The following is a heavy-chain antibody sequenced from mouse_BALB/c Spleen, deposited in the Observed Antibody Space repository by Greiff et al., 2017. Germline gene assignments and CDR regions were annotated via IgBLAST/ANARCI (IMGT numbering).Heavy chain of an antibody. CDR2: IWSGGST. Sequence: VQLQQSGPGLVQPSQSLSITCTVSGFSLTSYGVHWVRQSPGKGLEWLGVIWSGGSTDYNAAFISRLSISKDNSKSQVFFKMNSLQANDTAIYYCARNLRRPYAMDYWGQGTSVTVSS. J-gene: IGHJ4*01. CDR3: ARNLRRPYAMDY. CDR1: GFSLTSYG. V-gene: IGHV2-2*02. D-gene: IGHD2-12*01.